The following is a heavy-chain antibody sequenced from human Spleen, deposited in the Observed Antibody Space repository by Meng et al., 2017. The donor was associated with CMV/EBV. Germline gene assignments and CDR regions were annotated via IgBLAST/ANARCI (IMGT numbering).Heavy chain of an antibody. CDR2: IKQDGSEK. D-gene: IGHD3-3*01. V-gene: IGHV3-7*01. J-gene: IGHJ6*02. CDR3: ARNYDFWSGSYYYYGMDV. Sequence: GESLKISCAASGFTFSSYWMSWVLQAPGKGLEWVANIKQDGSEKYYVDSVKGRFTISRDNAKNSLYLQMNSLRAEDTAVYYCARNYDFWSGSYYYYGMDVWGQGTTVTVSS. CDR1: GFTFSSYW.